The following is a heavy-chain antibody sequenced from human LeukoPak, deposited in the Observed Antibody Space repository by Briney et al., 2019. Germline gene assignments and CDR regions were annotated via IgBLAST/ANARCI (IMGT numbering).Heavy chain of an antibody. CDR1: GFTFSSYA. V-gene: IGHV3-23*01. J-gene: IGHJ4*02. CDR3: AKDTYYDILTLY. Sequence: GGSLRLSCAASGFTFSSYAMSWVRQAPGKGLEWVSVISGSGGSTYYADSVKGRFTISRDNSKNTLYLQMNSLRAEGTAVYYCAKDTYYDILTLYWGQGTLVTVSS. CDR2: ISGSGGST. D-gene: IGHD3-9*01.